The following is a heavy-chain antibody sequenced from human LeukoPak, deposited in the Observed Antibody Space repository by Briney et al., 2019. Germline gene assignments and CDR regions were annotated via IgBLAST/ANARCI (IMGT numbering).Heavy chain of an antibody. J-gene: IGHJ4*02. CDR2: IYHSGST. D-gene: IGHD6-19*01. CDR1: DGSISSSNW. V-gene: IGHV4-4*02. Sequence: PSETLSLTCVVSDGSISSSNWWSWVRQTPGKGLEWIGEIYHSGSTNYSPSLRSRVTISIDKSNNLFSLKLNSVTAADTAVYYCASHSEAGSVYWGQGTLVTVSS. CDR3: ASHSEAGSVY.